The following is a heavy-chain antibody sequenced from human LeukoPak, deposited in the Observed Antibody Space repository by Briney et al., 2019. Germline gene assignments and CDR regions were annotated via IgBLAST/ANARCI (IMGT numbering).Heavy chain of an antibody. CDR3: ARDTTIFGVASYYYYMDV. CDR1: GGTFSSYA. D-gene: IGHD3-3*01. CDR2: IIPIFGTA. V-gene: IGHV1-69*05. J-gene: IGHJ6*03. Sequence: SVKVSCKASGGTFSSYAISWVRQAPGQGLGWMGRIIPIFGTANYAQKFQGRVTITTDESTSTAYMELSSLRSEDTAVYYCARDTTIFGVASYYYYMDVWGKGTTVTVSS.